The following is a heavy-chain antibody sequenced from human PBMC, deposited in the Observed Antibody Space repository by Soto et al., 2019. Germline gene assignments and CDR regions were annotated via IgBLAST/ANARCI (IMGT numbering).Heavy chain of an antibody. CDR3: ARVKAAAGTYGTDV. CDR2: INPSGGST. CDR1: GYTFTSYY. V-gene: IGHV1-46*01. D-gene: IGHD6-13*01. Sequence: QVQLVQSGAEVKKPGASVKVSCKASGYTFTSYYMHWVRQAPGQGLEWMGIINPSGGSTSYAQKFQGGVTMTRHTSASTVYLELGSLRSEDTAVYYCARVKAAAGTYGTDVWGQGTTVTVSS. J-gene: IGHJ6*02.